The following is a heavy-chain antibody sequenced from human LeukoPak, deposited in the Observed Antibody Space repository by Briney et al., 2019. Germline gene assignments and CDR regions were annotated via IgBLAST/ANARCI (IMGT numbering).Heavy chain of an antibody. CDR1: GGTFSSYA. Sequence: ASVKASCKASGGTFSSYAISWVRQAPGQGLEWMGGIIPIFGTANYAQKFQGRVTITTDESTSTAYMELSSLRSEDTAVYYCARSPTGYSSGWNRSGLSGYYYYYMDVWGKGTTVTVSS. V-gene: IGHV1-69*05. D-gene: IGHD6-19*01. CDR3: ARSPTGYSSGWNRSGLSGYYYYYMDV. J-gene: IGHJ6*03. CDR2: IIPIFGTA.